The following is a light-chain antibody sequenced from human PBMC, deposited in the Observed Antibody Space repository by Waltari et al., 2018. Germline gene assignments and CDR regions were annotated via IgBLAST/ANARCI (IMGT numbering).Light chain of an antibody. CDR3: QHYDNWPPST. CDR2: GAS. V-gene: IGKV3-15*01. J-gene: IGKJ2*01. CDR1: QSDSSN. Sequence: EVVMTQSPATLSVSPRERATLSCRAHQSDSSNLAWYQQTPGQAPRLLIYGASARTTGIPTRFSGSGSGTEFTLSINSLQSEDFAVYYCQHYDNWPPSTFGPGIKLEI.